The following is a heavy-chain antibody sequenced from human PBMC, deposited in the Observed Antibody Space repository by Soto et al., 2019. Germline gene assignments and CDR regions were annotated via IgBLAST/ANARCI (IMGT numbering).Heavy chain of an antibody. D-gene: IGHD6-19*01. CDR1: GYSFTSYW. J-gene: IGHJ4*02. CDR3: ANAPSSSGWFRY. V-gene: IGHV5-51*01. Sequence: GESLKISCKGSGYSFTSYWIGWVRQMPGKGLKWMGIIYPGDSDTRYSPSFQGQVTISADKSISPASLQWSGLRASDTAMYYCANAPSSSGWFRYWGQGPLVPVSS. CDR2: IYPGDSDT.